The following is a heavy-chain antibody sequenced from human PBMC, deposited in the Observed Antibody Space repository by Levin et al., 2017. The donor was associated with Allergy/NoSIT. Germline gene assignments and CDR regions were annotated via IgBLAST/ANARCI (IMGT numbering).Heavy chain of an antibody. D-gene: IGHD2-15*01. CDR1: GGSISSNTYC. CDR2: IYSSGNT. J-gene: IGHJ4*02. CDR3: ARRDGKCTGGNCYRLDY. Sequence: SETLSLTCSVSGGSISSNTYCWGWVRQPPGKGLEWIGNIYSSGNTYYNPSLKSRVTISVDTSKNQLSLMLRSVTAADTGVYYCARRDGKCTGGNCYRLDYWGQGTLVTVSS. V-gene: IGHV4-39*01.